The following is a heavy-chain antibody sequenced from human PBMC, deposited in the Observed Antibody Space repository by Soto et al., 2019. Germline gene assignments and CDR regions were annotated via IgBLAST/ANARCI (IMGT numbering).Heavy chain of an antibody. V-gene: IGHV4-39*01. CDR1: GGSSSSSSYY. CDR3: ASRIAVGDWFDP. D-gene: IGHD6-19*01. J-gene: IGHJ5*02. CDR2: IYYSGST. Sequence: SETLSLTCTVLGGSSSSSSYYWVWIRHPPGKGLEWIGSIYYSGSTYYNPSLKSRVTISVDTSRKQFSLKQSSVTAADTAVYYGASRIAVGDWFDPWGQGTLVTVSS.